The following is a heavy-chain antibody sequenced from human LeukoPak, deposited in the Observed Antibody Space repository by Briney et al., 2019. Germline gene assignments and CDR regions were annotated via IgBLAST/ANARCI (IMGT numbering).Heavy chain of an antibody. Sequence: SETLSLTCTVSGASISSYYWSWIRQSPGKGLEWIGYIHYTGTSTYNPSLKSRVTISVDTSKNQFSLKLRSVSAADTAVYYCVRDLSDQFGFDIWGQGTMVTVSS. CDR2: IHYTGTS. CDR3: VRDLSDQFGFDI. D-gene: IGHD3-16*01. V-gene: IGHV4-59*01. CDR1: GASISSYY. J-gene: IGHJ3*02.